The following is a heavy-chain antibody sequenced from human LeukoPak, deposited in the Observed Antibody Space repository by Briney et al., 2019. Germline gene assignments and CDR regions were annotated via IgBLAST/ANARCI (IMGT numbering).Heavy chain of an antibody. CDR2: VDGASKT. CDR3: AREPDLIAAAGHYYYYYMDV. CDR1: ESIVSSRF. V-gene: IGHV3-66*01. D-gene: IGHD6-13*01. Sequence: GGSLRLTCAASESIVSSRFMAWVRQAPGKGLEWVSVVDGASKTYYADSVKGRFTISRDNAKNTLYLQMNSLRAEDTAVYYCAREPDLIAAAGHYYYYYMDVWGKGTTVTVSS. J-gene: IGHJ6*03.